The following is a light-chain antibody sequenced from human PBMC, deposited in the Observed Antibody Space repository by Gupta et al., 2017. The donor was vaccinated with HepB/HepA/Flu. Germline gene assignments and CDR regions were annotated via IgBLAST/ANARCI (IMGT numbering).Light chain of an antibody. Sequence: DIVMTQSPLSLPVTPGEPASISCRSSQSLVHSNGYNYLDWYVQKPGQSPQLLIYLGSNRASGVPDRFSGSGSGADFTLKISRVEADDVGVYYCRQALESTRTFGQGTKLEIK. J-gene: IGKJ2*02. CDR3: RQALESTRT. CDR1: QSLVHSNGYNY. V-gene: IGKV2-28*01. CDR2: LGS.